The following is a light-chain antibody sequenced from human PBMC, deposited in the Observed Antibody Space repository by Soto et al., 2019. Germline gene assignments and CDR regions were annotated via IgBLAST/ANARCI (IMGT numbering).Light chain of an antibody. CDR3: QQLNSYPIT. CDR2: AAS. J-gene: IGKJ3*01. Sequence: IQLTQSPSSLSASVGDRVTITCRASQGISSYLAWYQQKPVKAPKLLIYAASTLQSGVPSRCSCSGSGTDFTLTISSLQPEDFATYYCQQLNSYPITFGPGTKVDIK. V-gene: IGKV1-9*01. CDR1: QGISSY.